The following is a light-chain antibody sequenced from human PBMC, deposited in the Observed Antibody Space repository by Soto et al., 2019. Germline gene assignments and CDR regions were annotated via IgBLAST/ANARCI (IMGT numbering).Light chain of an antibody. J-gene: IGKJ1*01. CDR3: QQYNTYWT. Sequence: DIQMTQSPSTLPASVGDRVTITCRASQSVSMCLAWYQQKPGKAPNLLIYDASTLETGVSSRFSGSGSGTEFTLTISSLQPDDFATYYCQQYNTYWTFGQGTKVDI. V-gene: IGKV1-5*01. CDR1: QSVSMC. CDR2: DAS.